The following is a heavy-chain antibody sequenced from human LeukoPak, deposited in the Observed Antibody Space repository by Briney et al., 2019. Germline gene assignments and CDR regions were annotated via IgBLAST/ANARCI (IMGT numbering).Heavy chain of an antibody. D-gene: IGHD3-22*01. CDR3: ARDADYYDSGGYFDY. J-gene: IGHJ4*02. CDR1: GFTVTSNY. CDR2: IYSGGDT. V-gene: IGHV3-66*01. Sequence: GGSLRLSCAASGFTVTSNYMVWVRQAPGKGLEWLSIIYSGGDTKYADSVEGRVTMSRDNSKSTLYLQMNSLRTEDTAVYYWARDADYYDSGGYFDYWGQGTLVTVSS.